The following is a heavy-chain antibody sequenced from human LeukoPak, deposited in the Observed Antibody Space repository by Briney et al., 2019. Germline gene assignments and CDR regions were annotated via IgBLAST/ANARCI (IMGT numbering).Heavy chain of an antibody. CDR1: GFTFSSYA. J-gene: IGHJ4*02. CDR3: ARPHCSSTSCYGRNVDY. D-gene: IGHD2-2*01. Sequence: TGGSLRLSCAASGFTFSSYAMGWVRQAPGKGLEWVSAISGSGGSTYYADSVKGRFTISRDNAKNSLYLQMNSLRAEDTAVYYCARPHCSSTSCYGRNVDYWGQGTLVTVSS. V-gene: IGHV3-23*01. CDR2: ISGSGGST.